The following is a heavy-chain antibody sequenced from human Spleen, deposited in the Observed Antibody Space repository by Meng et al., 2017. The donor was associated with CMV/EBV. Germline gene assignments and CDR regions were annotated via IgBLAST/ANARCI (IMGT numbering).Heavy chain of an antibody. Sequence: ASVKVSCKASGYTFTSYGISWVRQAPGQGLEWMGWISAYNGNTNYAQKLQGRVTMTTDTSTRTIYMELSSLRSEDTAVYYCARGEPPESGYYYYVMGVWGQGTTVTVSS. J-gene: IGHJ6*02. CDR1: GYTFTSYG. CDR2: ISAYNGNT. CDR3: ARGEPPESGYYYYVMGV. V-gene: IGHV1-18*01. D-gene: IGHD3-3*01.